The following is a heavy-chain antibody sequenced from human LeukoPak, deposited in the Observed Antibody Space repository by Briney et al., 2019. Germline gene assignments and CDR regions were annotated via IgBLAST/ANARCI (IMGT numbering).Heavy chain of an antibody. Sequence: GSVKVSCKASGSPFTIYDINWVRQAAGQGLEWMGWMNPDSGNTDFAQKFQGRVTMTRNTSISTAYMEPSSLTSEDTAVYYCAVHLPGDYLDPWGQGTLVTVSS. V-gene: IGHV1-8*01. J-gene: IGHJ5*02. CDR1: GSPFTIYD. CDR2: MNPDSGNT. D-gene: IGHD4-17*01. CDR3: AVHLPGDYLDP.